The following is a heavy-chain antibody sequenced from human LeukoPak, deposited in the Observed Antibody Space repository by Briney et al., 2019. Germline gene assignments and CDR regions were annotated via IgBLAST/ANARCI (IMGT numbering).Heavy chain of an antibody. J-gene: IGHJ4*02. Sequence: GGSLRLSCAASGFTFSSYAMSWVRQAPGKGLEWVSPISGSGGITYYADSVKGRFTISRDSSKNTQYLQMNSLRAEDTAVYYCARDQGWQQFDYWGQGTLVTVSS. D-gene: IGHD4-23*01. CDR3: ARDQGWQQFDY. CDR1: GFTFSSYA. CDR2: ISGSGGIT. V-gene: IGHV3-23*01.